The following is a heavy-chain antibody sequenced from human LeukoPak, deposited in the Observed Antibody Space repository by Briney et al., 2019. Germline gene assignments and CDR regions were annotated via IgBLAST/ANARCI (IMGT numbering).Heavy chain of an antibody. D-gene: IGHD4-17*01. CDR3: AKDDDYGDHSRWYYFDY. Sequence: AGRSLRLSCAASGFTFDDYAMHWVRQAPGKGLEWVSGISWNSGSIGYADSVKGRFTISRDNAKNSLYLQMNSLRAEDTALYYCAKDDDYGDHSRWYYFDYWGQGTLVTVSS. V-gene: IGHV3-9*01. J-gene: IGHJ4*02. CDR2: ISWNSGSI. CDR1: GFTFDDYA.